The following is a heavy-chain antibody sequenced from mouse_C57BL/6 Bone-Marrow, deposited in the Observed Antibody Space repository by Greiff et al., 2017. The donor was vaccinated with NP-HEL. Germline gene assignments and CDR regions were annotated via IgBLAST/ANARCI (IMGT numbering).Heavy chain of an antibody. D-gene: IGHD1-1*01. Sequence: QVQLQQSGSELRSPGSSVKLSCKDFDSEVFPIAYMSWVRQKPGHGFEWIGGILPSIGRTIYGEKFEDKATLDADTLSNTAYLELNSLTSEDSAIYYCARKADYYGSSYGYFDVWGTGTTVTVSS. CDR1: DSEVFPIAY. V-gene: IGHV15-2*01. CDR3: ARKADYYGSSYGYFDV. J-gene: IGHJ1*03. CDR2: ILPSIGRT.